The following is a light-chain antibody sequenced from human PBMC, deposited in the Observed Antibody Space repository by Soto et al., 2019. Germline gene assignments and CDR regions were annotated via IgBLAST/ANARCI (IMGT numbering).Light chain of an antibody. CDR2: AAS. CDR3: QQSYSTPQT. Sequence: DIQMTQSPSSLSASVGDRVTITCRASQSISSYLNWYQQKPGKAPKLLIYAASSLQSGVPSRFSGSGSGTDFTLTISSLQPEDFATYDCQQSYSTPQTFGQGTNVQIK. J-gene: IGKJ1*01. V-gene: IGKV1-39*01. CDR1: QSISSY.